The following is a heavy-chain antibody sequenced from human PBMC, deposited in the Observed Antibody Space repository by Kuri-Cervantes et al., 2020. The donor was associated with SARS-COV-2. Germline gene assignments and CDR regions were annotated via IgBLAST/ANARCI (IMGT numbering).Heavy chain of an antibody. CDR3: VRDNSQVVVPAASYFQH. Sequence: GESLKISCAASGFTFSSYAMHWVRQAPGKGLEYVSAISSNGGSTYYANSVKGRFTISRDNSKNTLYLQMGSLRAEDMAVYYCVRDNSQVVVPAASYFQHWGQGTLVTVSS. V-gene: IGHV3-64*01. D-gene: IGHD2-2*01. J-gene: IGHJ1*01. CDR2: ISSNGGST. CDR1: GFTFSSYA.